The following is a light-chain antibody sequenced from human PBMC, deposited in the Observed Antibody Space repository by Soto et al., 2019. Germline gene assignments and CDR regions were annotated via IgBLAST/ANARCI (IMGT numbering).Light chain of an antibody. CDR2: SAS. V-gene: IGKV1-39*01. J-gene: IGKJ1*01. CDR3: QQRSNLPPT. Sequence: DFPMTLYQASLSAAVVDRFTITFLASQSISGYLNLYQQKPGKAPKLLIYSASSLQSGVPSRFSGSGSGTEFTLTISSLEPEDVAVYYCQQRSNLPPTFGQGTKV. CDR1: QSISGY.